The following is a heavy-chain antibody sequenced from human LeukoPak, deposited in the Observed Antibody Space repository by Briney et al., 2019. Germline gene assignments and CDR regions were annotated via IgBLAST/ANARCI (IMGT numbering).Heavy chain of an antibody. V-gene: IGHV1-18*01. J-gene: IGHJ6*03. CDR2: ISAYNGNT. D-gene: IGHD2-2*01. CDR1: GYTFSSYG. CDR3: TRRFCSGNTCSLLSAHHYYYMDV. Sequence: GASVKVSCKASGYTFSSYGISWVRQAPGQGLEWMGWISAYNGNTNYAQKFQGRVTMTTDTFTSTASMELRSLRSDDTAVYYCTRRFCSGNTCSLLSAHHYYYMDVWGKGTTVTVSS.